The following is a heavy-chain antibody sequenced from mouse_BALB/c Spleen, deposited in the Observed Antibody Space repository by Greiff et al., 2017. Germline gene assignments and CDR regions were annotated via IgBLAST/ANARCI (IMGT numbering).Heavy chain of an antibody. J-gene: IGHJ4*01. V-gene: IGHV5-4*02. D-gene: IGHD1-1*01. CDR1: GFTFSDYY. Sequence: DVMLVESGGGLVKPGGSLKLSCAASGFTFSDYYMYWVRQTPEKRLEWVATISDGGSYTYYPDSVKGRFTISRDNAKNNLYLQMSSLKSEDTAMYYCARRFYYGSSYYYAMDYWGQGTSVTVSS. CDR3: ARRFYYGSSYYYAMDY. CDR2: ISDGGSYT.